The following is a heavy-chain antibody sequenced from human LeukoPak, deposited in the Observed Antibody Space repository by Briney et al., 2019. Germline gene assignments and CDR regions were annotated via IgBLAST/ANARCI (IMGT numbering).Heavy chain of an antibody. CDR1: GYTFTGYY. D-gene: IGHD4-17*01. J-gene: IGHJ4*02. Sequence: ASVKVSCKASGYTFTGYYMHWVRQAPGQGLEWMGWINPNSGGTNYAQKFQGWVTMTRDTSISTAYMELRSLRSDDTAVYYCARVVDHDYHDYYADHWGQGTLVTVSS. CDR2: INPNSGGT. CDR3: ARVVDHDYHDYYADH. V-gene: IGHV1-2*04.